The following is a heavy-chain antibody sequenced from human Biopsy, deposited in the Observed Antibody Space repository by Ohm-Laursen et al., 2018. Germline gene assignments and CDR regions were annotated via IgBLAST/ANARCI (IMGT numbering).Heavy chain of an antibody. CDR2: ISYNERT. D-gene: IGHD3-9*01. Sequence: TLSLTCSVSGASVKTSGYLWAWIRQRPGKGLERIGYISYNERTHYNPSLTSRLAISFDTSNNRISLQLRSVSVADTAVYYCVREPKTGTAEAWYFDLWGRGSPVTAPS. CDR1: GASVKTSGYL. V-gene: IGHV4-31*03. J-gene: IGHJ2*01. CDR3: VREPKTGTAEAWYFDL.